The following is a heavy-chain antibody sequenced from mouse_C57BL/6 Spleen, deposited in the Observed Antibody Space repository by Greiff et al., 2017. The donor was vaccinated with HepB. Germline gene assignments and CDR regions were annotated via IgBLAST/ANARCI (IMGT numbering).Heavy chain of an antibody. CDR3: TDYYGSTPFAY. D-gene: IGHD1-1*01. CDR1: GFTFSDAW. V-gene: IGHV6-6*01. J-gene: IGHJ3*01. CDR2: IRNKANNHAT. Sequence: EVMLVESGGGLVQPGGSMKLSCAASGFTFSDAWMDWVRQSPEKGLEWVAEIRNKANNHATYYAESVKGRFTISRDDSKRSVYLQMNSLRAEDTGIYYCTDYYGSTPFAYWGQGTLVTVSA.